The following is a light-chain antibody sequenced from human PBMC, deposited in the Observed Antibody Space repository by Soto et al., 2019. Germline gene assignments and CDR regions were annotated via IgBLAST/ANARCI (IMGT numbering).Light chain of an antibody. V-gene: IGKV1-5*01. Sequence: DIQMTQSPSTLSASVGDTVTITCRASQSISNWLAWYQQKPGKAPKFLIFDASNLEGGVPSRFSGFGSGTEFTLTISSLQPDDFATYYCQQYHSYPWTFGQGTKVDIK. CDR2: DAS. J-gene: IGKJ1*01. CDR1: QSISNW. CDR3: QQYHSYPWT.